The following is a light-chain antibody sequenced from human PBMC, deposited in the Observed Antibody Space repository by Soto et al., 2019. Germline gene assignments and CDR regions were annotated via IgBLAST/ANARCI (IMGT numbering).Light chain of an antibody. V-gene: IGLV1-44*01. Sequence: QSVLTQPHSASGTPGQRVTISCSGSSSNIGSNTVNWYQQLPGTAPKLLIYSNNQRPSGVPDRFSGSKSGTSASLAISGLQSEDEADYYCAAWDDSLNCPVFGGGTKVTVL. CDR2: SNN. J-gene: IGLJ3*02. CDR3: AAWDDSLNCPV. CDR1: SSNIGSNT.